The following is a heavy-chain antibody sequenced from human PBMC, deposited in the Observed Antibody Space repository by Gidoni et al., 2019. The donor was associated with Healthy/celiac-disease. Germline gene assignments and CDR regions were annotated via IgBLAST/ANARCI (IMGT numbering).Heavy chain of an antibody. V-gene: IGHV3-33*08. CDR3: AREGEGYDSSGYYYAAFDI. CDR2: RWYDGSNK. J-gene: IGHJ3*02. CDR1: AFPFSSYG. Sequence: QVQLVASGGGVVQPGWSLRLSYAASAFPFSSYGMHWVRQAPGTGLEWVAVRWYDGSNKYYADSVKGRFTISRDNSKNTLYLQMNSLRAEETAVYYCAREGEGYDSSGYYYAAFDIWGQGTMVTVSS. D-gene: IGHD3-22*01.